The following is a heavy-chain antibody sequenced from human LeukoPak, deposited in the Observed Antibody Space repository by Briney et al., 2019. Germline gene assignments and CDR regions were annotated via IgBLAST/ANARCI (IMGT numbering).Heavy chain of an antibody. CDR2: ISAYNGNT. CDR3: ARDTLWFGEFSYGMDV. Sequence: GASVKVSCKASGYTFTSYGISWVRQAPGQGLEWMGWISAYNGNTNYAQKLQGRVTMTTDTSTSTAYMELRSLGSDDTAVYYCARDTLWFGEFSYGMDVWGQGTTVTVSS. D-gene: IGHD3-10*01. V-gene: IGHV1-18*01. J-gene: IGHJ6*02. CDR1: GYTFTSYG.